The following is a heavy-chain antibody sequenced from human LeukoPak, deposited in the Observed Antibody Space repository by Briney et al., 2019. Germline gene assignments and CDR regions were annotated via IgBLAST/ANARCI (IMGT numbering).Heavy chain of an antibody. D-gene: IGHD6-25*01. CDR3: ARSERPHEFPLDF. CDR1: GFIFSNYA. Sequence: GGSLRLSCAASGFIFSNYAMHWVRQAPGKGLEYVSAITNSGDNTYYTNYVKDRFTMSRDNSKNTLYLQMASLRPEDTAIYYCARSERPHEFPLDFRGQGTLVTVSS. V-gene: IGHV3-64*01. J-gene: IGHJ4*02. CDR2: ITNSGDNT.